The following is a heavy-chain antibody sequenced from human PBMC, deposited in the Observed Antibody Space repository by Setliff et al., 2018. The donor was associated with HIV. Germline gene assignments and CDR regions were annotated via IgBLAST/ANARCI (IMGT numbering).Heavy chain of an antibody. V-gene: IGHV3-48*03. CDR1: GFTFSSYE. J-gene: IGHJ4*02. Sequence: GGSLRLSCAASGFTFSSYEMNWVRQSPGKGLEWVSYITGNGTTIYYADSVKGRFTISRDNAKNSLYLQMNSLRAEDTAVYYCARERSLIAVRRYFDNWGQGTLVTVSS. CDR3: ARERSLIAVRRYFDN. CDR2: ITGNGTTI. D-gene: IGHD6-6*01.